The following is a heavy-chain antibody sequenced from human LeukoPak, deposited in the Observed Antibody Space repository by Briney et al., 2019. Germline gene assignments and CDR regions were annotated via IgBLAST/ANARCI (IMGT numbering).Heavy chain of an antibody. V-gene: IGHV3-64*02. CDR2: ISNNGDTT. CDR1: GFTFSRDF. CDR3: ARRGSVNSLDY. D-gene: IGHD4-17*01. Sequence: GGSLRLSCAASGFTFSRDFMSWVRQAPGEGLECVAAISNNGDTTYYADSVKGRFTISRDNSKNTLHLQMGSLRPDDLAVYYCARRGSVNSLDYWGQGTLVIVSS. J-gene: IGHJ4*02.